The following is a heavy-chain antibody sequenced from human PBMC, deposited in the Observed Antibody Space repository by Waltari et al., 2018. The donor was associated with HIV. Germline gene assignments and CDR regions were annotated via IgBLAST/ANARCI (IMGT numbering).Heavy chain of an antibody. V-gene: IGHV3-30*02. CDR3: AKNGATLTTSSYYYYYGMDV. D-gene: IGHD4-4*01. CDR2: SRSDGSSK. J-gene: IGHJ6*02. CDR1: GFTFSGYD. Sequence: QVQMVESGGGVVQPGGSLRLSCGASGFTFSGYDMDWVGQAPGKGLEWVHCSRSDGSSKNYANSVKGLFTIARDNSKNTVYLQMTSLRPDDTAVYCCAKNGATLTTSSYYYYYGMDVWGQGTTVTVSS.